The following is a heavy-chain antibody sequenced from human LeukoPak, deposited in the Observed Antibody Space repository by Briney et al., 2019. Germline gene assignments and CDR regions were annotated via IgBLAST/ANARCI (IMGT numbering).Heavy chain of an antibody. Sequence: SKTLSLTCTVSGGSISSDYWSWIRQPPGKGLEWIGYIYYRGSTNYNPSLKSRVPISVDTSKNQFSLKLSSVTAADTAVYYCARLSGYSSGHYYSDYWGQGTLVTVSS. J-gene: IGHJ4*02. CDR2: IYYRGST. CDR3: ARLSGYSSGHYYSDY. CDR1: GGSISSDY. D-gene: IGHD3-22*01. V-gene: IGHV4-59*01.